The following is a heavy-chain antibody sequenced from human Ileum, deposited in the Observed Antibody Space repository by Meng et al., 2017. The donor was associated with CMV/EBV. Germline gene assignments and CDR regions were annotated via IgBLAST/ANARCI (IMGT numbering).Heavy chain of an antibody. CDR2: INHSGST. Sequence: GVSFSGYYWSWIRQPPGKGLEWIGEINHSGSTNYNPSLKSRVTISVDTSKNQFSLKLSSVTAADTAVYYCARETYYYGSGSYSPLDPWGQGTLVTVSS. V-gene: IGHV4-34*01. CDR1: GVSFSGYY. CDR3: ARETYYYGSGSYSPLDP. J-gene: IGHJ5*02. D-gene: IGHD3-10*01.